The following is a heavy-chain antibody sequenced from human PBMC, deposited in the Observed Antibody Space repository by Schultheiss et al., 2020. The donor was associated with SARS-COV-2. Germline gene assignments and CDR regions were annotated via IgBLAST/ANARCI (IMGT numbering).Heavy chain of an antibody. V-gene: IGHV1-18*01. D-gene: IGHD3-3*01. Sequence: ASVKVSCKASGYTFTSYGISWVRQAPGQGLEWMGWISAYNGNTNYAQKLQGRVTMTTDTSTSTAYMELRSLRSDDTAVYYCARCPRDSDFWSGYPYLMDVWGKGTTVTVSS. CDR1: GYTFTSYG. CDR2: ISAYNGNT. J-gene: IGHJ6*03. CDR3: ARCPRDSDFWSGYPYLMDV.